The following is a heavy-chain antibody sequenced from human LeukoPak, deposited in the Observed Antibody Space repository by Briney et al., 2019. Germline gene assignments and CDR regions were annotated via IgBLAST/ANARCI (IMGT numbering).Heavy chain of an antibody. CDR2: ISSSSSYI. Sequence: GGSLTLSCAASGFIFSDYYMTWIRQAPGRGLEWVSYISSSSSYISYADSVKGRFTVSRDNAKNSLYLQMNSLRAEDTAVYYCARYGGHSYGYGNYWGQGTLVTVSS. CDR1: GFIFSDYY. J-gene: IGHJ4*02. D-gene: IGHD5-18*01. V-gene: IGHV3-11*06. CDR3: ARYGGHSYGYGNY.